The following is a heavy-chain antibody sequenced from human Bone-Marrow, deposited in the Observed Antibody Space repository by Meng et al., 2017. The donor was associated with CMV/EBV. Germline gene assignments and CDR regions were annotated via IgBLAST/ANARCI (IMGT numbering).Heavy chain of an antibody. CDR3: ARGLYDFGGGRFDP. D-gene: IGHD3-3*01. Sequence: GESLKISCAASGFTVSSNYMSWVRQAPGKGLEWVSVNYSGGSTYYADSVKGRFTISRDNSKNTLYLQMNSLRAEDTAVYYCARGLYDFGGGRFDPWGQGTLVTVSS. CDR2: NYSGGST. CDR1: GFTVSSNY. V-gene: IGHV3-53*01. J-gene: IGHJ5*02.